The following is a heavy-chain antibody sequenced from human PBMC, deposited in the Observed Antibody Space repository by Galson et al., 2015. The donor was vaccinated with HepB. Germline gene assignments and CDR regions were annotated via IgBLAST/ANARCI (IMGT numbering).Heavy chain of an antibody. CDR3: ARSPSDYGMDV. V-gene: IGHV3-74*01. Sequence: SLRLSCAASGFSFSNSWMHWVRQAPGEGLVWVSRTNSDGSTTNYADSVKGRFTISRDNAKNTLYLQMNSLRVEDTAVYYCARSPSDYGMDVWGQGTTVTVSS. CDR2: TNSDGSTT. J-gene: IGHJ6*02. CDR1: GFSFSNSW.